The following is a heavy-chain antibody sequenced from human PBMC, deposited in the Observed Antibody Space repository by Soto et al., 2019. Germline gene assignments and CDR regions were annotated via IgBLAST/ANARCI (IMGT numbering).Heavy chain of an antibody. CDR3: ARYNYYDSSAPLYYFDY. CDR2: ISSSSTI. J-gene: IGHJ4*02. D-gene: IGHD3-22*01. V-gene: IGHV3-48*02. CDR1: GFTFSSYS. Sequence: PGGSLRLSCAASGFTFSSYSMNWVRQAPGKGLEWVSYISSSSTIYYADSVKGRFTISRDNAKNSLYLQMNSLRDEDTAVYYCARYNYYDSSAPLYYFDYWGQGTLVTVSS.